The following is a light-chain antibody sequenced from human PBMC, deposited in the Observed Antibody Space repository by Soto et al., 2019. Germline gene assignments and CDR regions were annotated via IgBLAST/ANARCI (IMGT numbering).Light chain of an antibody. CDR1: QSVSSTY. CDR3: QQYGFSYRA. Sequence: LLTQSPGTLSSSPGERVTLSCRASQSVSSTYLSWYQLKPGQAPRLLIYGASTSATGIPDRFSGSGSGTDFTLTISRLEPEDFAVYYCQQYGFSYRAFGQGTKV. V-gene: IGKV3-20*01. J-gene: IGKJ1*01. CDR2: GAS.